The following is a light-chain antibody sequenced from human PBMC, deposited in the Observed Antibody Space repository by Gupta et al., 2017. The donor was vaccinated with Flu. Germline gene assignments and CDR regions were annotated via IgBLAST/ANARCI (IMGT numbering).Light chain of an antibody. J-gene: IGLJ2*01. CDR2: EVT. CDR3: SSCTSSSTLV. V-gene: IGLV2-14*01. CDR1: SSDVGGYNC. Sequence: QSALTQPASVSGSPGQSITISCTGTSSDVGGYNCVSWYQQHPVKAPKLMIYEVTNRPSGVSNRFSGSKSGNTASLTISGLQAEDGADYYCSSCTSSSTLVFGGGTKLTVL.